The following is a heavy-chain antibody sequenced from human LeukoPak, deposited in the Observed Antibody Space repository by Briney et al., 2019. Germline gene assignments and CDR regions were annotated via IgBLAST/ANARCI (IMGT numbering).Heavy chain of an antibody. CDR1: GGSFSGYY. CDR2: INHSGST. J-gene: IGHJ5*02. V-gene: IGHV4-34*01. Sequence: PSETLSLTCAVYGGSFSGYYWSWIRQPPGKGLEWIGEINHSGSTNYNPSLKSRVTISVDTSKNQFSLRLSSVTAADTAVYYCAREEYYYDSSGLYLSWFDPWGQRTLVTVSS. CDR3: AREEYYYDSSGLYLSWFDP. D-gene: IGHD3-22*01.